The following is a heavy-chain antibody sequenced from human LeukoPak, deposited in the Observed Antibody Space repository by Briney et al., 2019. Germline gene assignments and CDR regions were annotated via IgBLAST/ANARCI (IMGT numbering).Heavy chain of an antibody. V-gene: IGHV4-30-2*01. CDR1: GGSISSGSYY. Sequence: SQTLSLTCTVSGGSISSGSYYWSWIRQPPGKGLEWIGYIYHSGSTYYNPSLKSRVTISVDRSKNQFSLKLSSVTAADTAVYYCARVSGNPSPYYYYYMDVWGKGTTVTVSS. CDR3: ARVSGNPSPYYYYYMDV. CDR2: IYHSGST. J-gene: IGHJ6*03. D-gene: IGHD4-23*01.